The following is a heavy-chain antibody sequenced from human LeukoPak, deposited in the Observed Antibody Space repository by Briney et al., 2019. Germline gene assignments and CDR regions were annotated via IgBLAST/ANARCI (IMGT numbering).Heavy chain of an antibody. CDR1: GSIFTDYW. CDR2: IFPLDSDT. D-gene: IGHD6-19*01. V-gene: IGHV5-51*01. Sequence: GEPLHTSGRCSGSIFTDYWIGGARQLRGKGEGWMGFIFPLDSDTRYSPSFQGQVPISARKSISTTYLHWSSLKASDTAMYYCARRDSSGWYSFWDYWGQGTLVTVSS. J-gene: IGHJ4*02. CDR3: ARRDSSGWYSFWDY.